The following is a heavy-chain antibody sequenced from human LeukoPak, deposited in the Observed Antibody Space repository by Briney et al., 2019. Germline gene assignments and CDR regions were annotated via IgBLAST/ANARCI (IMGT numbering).Heavy chain of an antibody. CDR1: GFTFSSYA. Sequence: GGSLRLSCAASGFTFSSYAMSWVRQAPGKGLEWVSSISSSSSYIYYADSVKGRFTISRDNVKNSLYLQMNSLRAEDTAVYYCASTPEIYYDSSSSRPWGQGTLVTVSS. D-gene: IGHD3-22*01. CDR3: ASTPEIYYDSSSSRP. CDR2: ISSSSSYI. J-gene: IGHJ5*02. V-gene: IGHV3-21*01.